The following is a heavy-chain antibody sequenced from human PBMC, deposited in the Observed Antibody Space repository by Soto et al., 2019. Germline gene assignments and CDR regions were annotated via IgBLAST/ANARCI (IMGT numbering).Heavy chain of an antibody. CDR2: INAGNWNT. J-gene: IGHJ4*02. CDR3: ASPNPQRGSGFLFDF. Sequence: QSKGQRLEWMGWINAGNWNTKYSQKFQGRVTITRDIPANTAYMELSSLRSEDTAVYYCASPNPQRGSGFLFDFLGQGTLVPVS. D-gene: IGHD2-21*01. V-gene: IGHV1-3*01.